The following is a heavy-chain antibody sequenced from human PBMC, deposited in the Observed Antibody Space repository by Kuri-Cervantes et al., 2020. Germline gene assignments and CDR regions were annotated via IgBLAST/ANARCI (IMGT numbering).Heavy chain of an antibody. Sequence: GESLKISCAASGFTFDDYGMSWVRQAPGKGLEWVSGINWNGGSTGYADSVKGRFTISRDNSKNTLYLQMNSLRAEDTAVYYCARGLVGAALQHPYYYYGMDVWGQGTTVTVSS. CDR2: INWNGGST. CDR3: ARGLVGAALQHPYYYYGMDV. J-gene: IGHJ6*02. D-gene: IGHD1-26*01. CDR1: GFTFDDYG. V-gene: IGHV3-20*04.